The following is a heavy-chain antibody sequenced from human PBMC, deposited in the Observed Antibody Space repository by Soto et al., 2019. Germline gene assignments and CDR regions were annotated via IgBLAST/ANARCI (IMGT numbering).Heavy chain of an antibody. Sequence: EVLLVESGGTLVQPGGSLRLSCAASRFTLSTYSMNWVRQAPGKGLEWVSYISSSGGTMFYADSVKGRFTISRDNAKNSLYLQMNSLRDEDTAVYYCSRATGVGASRDLEYWGQGTLVTVSS. CDR2: ISSSGGTM. J-gene: IGHJ4*02. D-gene: IGHD1-26*01. CDR1: RFTLSTYS. V-gene: IGHV3-48*02. CDR3: SRATGVGASRDLEY.